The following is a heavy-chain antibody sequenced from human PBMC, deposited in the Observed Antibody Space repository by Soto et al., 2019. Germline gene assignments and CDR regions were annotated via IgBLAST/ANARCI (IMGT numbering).Heavy chain of an antibody. CDR2: IIPILGIA. V-gene: IGHV1-69*04. J-gene: IGHJ5*02. D-gene: IGHD2-15*01. Sequence: GASVKVSCKASGGTFSSYTISCVRQAPGQGLEWMGRIIPILGIANYAQKFQGRVTITADKSTSTAYMELSSLRSEDTAVYYCARDLSVVVVAATGWFDPWGQGTLVTVSS. CDR3: ARDLSVVVVAATGWFDP. CDR1: GGTFSSYT.